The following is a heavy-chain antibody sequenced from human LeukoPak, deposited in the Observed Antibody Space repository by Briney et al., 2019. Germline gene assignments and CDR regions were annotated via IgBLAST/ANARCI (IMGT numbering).Heavy chain of an antibody. J-gene: IGHJ4*02. V-gene: IGHV3-23*01. CDR2: ISGSGGST. D-gene: IGHD1-26*01. CDR3: AEDMGYSGSSPIDS. CDR1: GFTFSYYA. Sequence: GGSLRLSCAASGFTFSYYAMNWVRQAPGKGLEWVSVISGSGGSTYYADSVKGRFTISRDNSKNTLYLQMNSLRAEDTAVYYCAEDMGYSGSSPIDSWGQGTLVTVSS.